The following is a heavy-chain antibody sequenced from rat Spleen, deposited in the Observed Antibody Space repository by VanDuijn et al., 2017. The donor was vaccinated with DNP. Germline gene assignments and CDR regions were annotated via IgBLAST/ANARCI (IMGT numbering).Heavy chain of an antibody. D-gene: IGHD4-3*01. CDR2: IRYDGGST. Sequence: EVQLVESGGGLVQPGRSLKLSCAASGFTFSDYYMAWVRQAPTKGLEWVASIRYDGGSTYYRDSVKGRFTISRDNAKNTLYLQMNSLRSEDMATYYCVRWSSGHFDYWGQGVMVTVSS. CDR3: VRWSSGHFDY. V-gene: IGHV5-22*01. CDR1: GFTFSDYY. J-gene: IGHJ2*01.